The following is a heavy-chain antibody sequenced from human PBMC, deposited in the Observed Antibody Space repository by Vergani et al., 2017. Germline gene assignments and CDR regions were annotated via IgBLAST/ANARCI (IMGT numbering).Heavy chain of an antibody. Sequence: EVQLLESGGGSAQPGESLRLSCVASGFTFTAHGLNWVRQAPGKGLEWVSGISGQNFRTHYADSVKGRFSISRDNSKNTVFLQMHSLRDEDTAIYYCVKEKIDLGSYFFDSWGHGILVTVSS. V-gene: IGHV3-23*01. D-gene: IGHD2/OR15-2a*01. CDR3: VKEKIDLGSYFFDS. J-gene: IGHJ4*01. CDR1: GFTFTAHG. CDR2: ISGQNFRT.